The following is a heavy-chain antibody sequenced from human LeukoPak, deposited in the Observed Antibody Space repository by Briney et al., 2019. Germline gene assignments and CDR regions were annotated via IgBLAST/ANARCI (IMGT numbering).Heavy chain of an antibody. CDR1: GGTFSSYA. V-gene: IGHV1-69*13. CDR3: ARDSSSWYYYYYYMDV. Sequence: SVKVSCKASGGTFSSYAISWVRQAPGQGLEWMGGIIPIFGTANYAQKFQGRVTITADESTSTAYMELSSLRSEDTAVYYCARDSSSWYYYYYYMDVWGKGTTVTVSS. J-gene: IGHJ6*03. D-gene: IGHD6-13*01. CDR2: IIPIFGTA.